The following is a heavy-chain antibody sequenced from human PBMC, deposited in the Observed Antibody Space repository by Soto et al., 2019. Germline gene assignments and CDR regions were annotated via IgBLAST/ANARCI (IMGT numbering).Heavy chain of an antibody. D-gene: IGHD2-15*01. J-gene: IGHJ3*02. V-gene: IGHV3-30*18. Sequence: QVQLVESGGGVVQPGRSLRLSCAASGFTFSSYGMHWVRQAPGKGLEWVAVISYDGSNKYYADSVKGRFTISRDNSKNTLYLQMNSLRAEDTAVYYCANKVARDAFDIWGQGTMVTVSS. CDR2: ISYDGSNK. CDR1: GFTFSSYG. CDR3: ANKVARDAFDI.